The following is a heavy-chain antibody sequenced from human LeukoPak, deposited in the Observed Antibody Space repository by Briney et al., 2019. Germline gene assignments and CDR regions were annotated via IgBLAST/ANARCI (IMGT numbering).Heavy chain of an antibody. CDR2: ISSSSSYI. J-gene: IGHJ3*02. D-gene: IGHD4-17*01. CDR3: ARDHGDYATDAFDI. V-gene: IGHV3-21*01. CDR1: GFTFSSYG. Sequence: GGSLRLSCAASGFTFSSYGMQWVRQAPGKGLEWVSSISSSSSYIYYADSVKGRFTISRDNAKNSLYLQMNSLRAEDTAVYYCARDHGDYATDAFDIWGQGTMVTVSS.